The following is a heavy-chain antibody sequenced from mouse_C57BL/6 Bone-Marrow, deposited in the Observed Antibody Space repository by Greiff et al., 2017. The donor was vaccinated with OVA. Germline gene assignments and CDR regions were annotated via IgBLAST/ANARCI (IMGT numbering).Heavy chain of an antibody. CDR3: ARRRDGSSYDYAMDY. V-gene: IGHV1-18*01. D-gene: IGHD1-1*01. J-gene: IGHJ4*01. CDR2: INPNNGGT. Sequence: VQLQQSGPELVKPGASVKIPCKASGYTFTDYNMDWVKQSHGKSLEWIGDINPNNGGTIYNQKFKGKATLTVDKSSSTAYMELRSLTSEDSAVYFCARRRDGSSYDYAMDYWGQGTSVTVSS. CDR1: GYTFTDYN.